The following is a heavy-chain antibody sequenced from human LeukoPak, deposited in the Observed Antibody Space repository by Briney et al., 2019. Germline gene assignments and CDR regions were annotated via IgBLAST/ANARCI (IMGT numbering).Heavy chain of an antibody. D-gene: IGHD4-17*01. CDR1: GFTVRRKY. CDR3: ATRDSGDHPFFDY. CDR2: IYSGDST. J-gene: IGHJ4*02. V-gene: IGHV3-53*01. Sequence: PGGSLRLSCAASGFTVRRKYMSWVRQAPGKGLEWVSVIYSGDSTKYADSVKGRFTISRDNSKNTLYLQINGLRAEDTAVYYCATRDSGDHPFFDYWGQGTLVTVSS.